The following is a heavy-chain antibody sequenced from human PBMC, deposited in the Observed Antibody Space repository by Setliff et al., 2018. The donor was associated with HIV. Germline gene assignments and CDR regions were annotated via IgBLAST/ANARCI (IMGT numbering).Heavy chain of an antibody. CDR1: GGSISSDTYH. D-gene: IGHD3-10*01. CDR3: APRHHKYGFL. V-gene: IGHV4-61*02. Sequence: SETLSLTCTVSGGSISSDTYHYSWIRQPAGKGLEWIGRIYISGSANYNPSLKSRVTISVDTSKNQFSLELRSVTAADTALYYCAPRHHKYGFLWGQGTLVTVSS. CDR2: IYISGSA. J-gene: IGHJ4*02.